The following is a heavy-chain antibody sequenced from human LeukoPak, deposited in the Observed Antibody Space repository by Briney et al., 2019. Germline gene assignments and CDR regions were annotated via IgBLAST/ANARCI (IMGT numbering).Heavy chain of an antibody. D-gene: IGHD3-22*01. V-gene: IGHV4-30-4*01. CDR3: AREVGSSGYDGNYFDY. J-gene: IGHJ4*02. CDR2: IYYSGST. Sequence: SETLSLTCTVSGGSISSGDYYWSWIRQPPGKGLEWIGYIYYSGSTYYNPSLKSRVTISVDTFKNQFSLKLSSVTAADTAVYYCAREVGSSGYDGNYFDYWGQGTLATVSS. CDR1: GGSISSGDYY.